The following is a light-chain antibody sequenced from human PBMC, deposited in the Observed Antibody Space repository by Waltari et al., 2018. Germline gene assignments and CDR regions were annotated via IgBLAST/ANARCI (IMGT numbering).Light chain of an antibody. V-gene: IGKV1-9*01. J-gene: IGKJ3*01. CDR1: QGISSY. CDR3: QHLNNYPFT. CDR2: AAS. Sequence: TQSPSFLSASVGDRVTITCRASQGISSYLAWYQQKPGKAPKLLIYAASILQSGVPSRFSGSGSGTEFTLTISSLQPEDFATYYCQHLNNYPFTFGPGTKVDIK.